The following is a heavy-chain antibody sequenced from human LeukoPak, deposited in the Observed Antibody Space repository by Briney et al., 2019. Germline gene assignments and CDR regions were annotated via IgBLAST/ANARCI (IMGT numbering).Heavy chain of an antibody. CDR1: GFTFSSYA. J-gene: IGHJ4*02. D-gene: IGHD4-17*01. CDR3: AKHDGGDDGGTTGAFDY. V-gene: IGHV3-23*01. Sequence: GGSLRLSCAASGFTFSSYAMSWVRQAPGKGLEWVSAISGSGGSTYYADSVKGRFTISRDNSKNTLYLQMNSLRAEDTVVYYCAKHDGGDDGGTTGAFDYWGQGTLVTVSS. CDR2: ISGSGGST.